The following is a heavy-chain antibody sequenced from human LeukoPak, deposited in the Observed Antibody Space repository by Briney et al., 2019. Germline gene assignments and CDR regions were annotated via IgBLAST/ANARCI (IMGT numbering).Heavy chain of an antibody. J-gene: IGHJ4*02. CDR2: IRGSGGST. CDR3: ARRMVVAADFDY. Sequence: GGSLRLSCAASIFTLSSYAMSWVRQAPGKGLDWVSTIRGSGGSTYYADSVKGRFIISRDNSKNTLYLQMNSLRAEDTAVYYCARRMVVAADFDYWGQGTLVTVSS. CDR1: IFTLSSYA. V-gene: IGHV3-23*01. D-gene: IGHD2-15*01.